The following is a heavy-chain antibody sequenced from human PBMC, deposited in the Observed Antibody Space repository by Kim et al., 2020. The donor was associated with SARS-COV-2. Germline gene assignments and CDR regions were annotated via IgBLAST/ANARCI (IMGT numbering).Heavy chain of an antibody. V-gene: IGHV4-61*01. CDR3: ARSEYYGSGTFAMYGMDV. D-gene: IGHD3-10*01. CDR1: GGSVSSRTFC. J-gene: IGHJ6*01. Sequence: SETLSLTCTVSGGSVSSRTFCWTWIRQTPGIGLEWIGNVFYSGSTNYNPSLTSRVTISVDTSKNQFSLKLSSVTAADTAVYSCARSEYYGSGTFAMYGMDVWGQGTTVTVSS. CDR2: VFYSGST.